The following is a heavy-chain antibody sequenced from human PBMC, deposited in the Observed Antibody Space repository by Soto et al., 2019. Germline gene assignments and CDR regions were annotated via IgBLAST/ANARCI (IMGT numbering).Heavy chain of an antibody. V-gene: IGHV3-23*01. J-gene: IGHJ4*02. Sequence: EVQLLESGGGLVQPGGSLRLSCAASGFTFSSYAMSWVRQAPGKGLEWVSAISGSGGSTYYADSVKGRFTISRDNSKNTLYLQMNSLRAEDTAVYYCAAPRYYYDSSGYFEPDYWGQGTLVTVSS. CDR1: GFTFSSYA. D-gene: IGHD3-22*01. CDR2: ISGSGGST. CDR3: AAPRYYYDSSGYFEPDY.